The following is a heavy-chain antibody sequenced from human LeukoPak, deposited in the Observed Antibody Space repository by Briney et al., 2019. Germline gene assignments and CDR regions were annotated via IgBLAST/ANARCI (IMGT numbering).Heavy chain of an antibody. CDR3: ARDSEGSWLGQLEYFQH. J-gene: IGHJ1*01. D-gene: IGHD6-19*01. V-gene: IGHV3-33*08. CDR2: IWYDGSNK. Sequence: GGSLRLSCAASGFTVSSNYMTWVRQAPGKGLEWVAVIWYDGSNKYYADSVKGRFTISRDNSKNTLYLQMNSLRAEDTAVYYCARDSEGSWLGQLEYFQHWGQGTLVTVSS. CDR1: GFTVSSNY.